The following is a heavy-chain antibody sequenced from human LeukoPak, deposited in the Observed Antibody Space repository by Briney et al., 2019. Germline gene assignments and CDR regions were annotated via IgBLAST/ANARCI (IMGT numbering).Heavy chain of an antibody. CDR3: ARDRIAAAGIGY. D-gene: IGHD6-13*01. J-gene: IGHJ4*02. V-gene: IGHV3-48*01. CDR2: ISSSSSTI. Sequence: SYISSSSSTIYYADSVKGRFTISRDNAKNSLYLQMNSLRAEDTAVYCCARDRIAAAGIGYWGQGTLVTVSS.